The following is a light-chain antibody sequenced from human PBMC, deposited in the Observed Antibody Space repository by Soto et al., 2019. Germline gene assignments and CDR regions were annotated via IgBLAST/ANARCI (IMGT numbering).Light chain of an antibody. CDR3: QQYGTSPGT. J-gene: IGKJ1*01. Sequence: ESVSTQSPGTLSLSPGERATLSCRASQSVSSSYLAWYQQKPGQAPRLLIYGASSRATGIPDRFSGSGSGTDFTLTISGLQPEDFAVYYCQQYGTSPGTFGQGTKVDI. CDR2: GAS. V-gene: IGKV3-20*01. CDR1: QSVSSSY.